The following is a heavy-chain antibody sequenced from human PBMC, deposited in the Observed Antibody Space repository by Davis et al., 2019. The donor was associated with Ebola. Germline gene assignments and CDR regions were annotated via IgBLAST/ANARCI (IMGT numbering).Heavy chain of an antibody. CDR1: RYTFTSSN. V-gene: IGHV1-18*01. CDR3: AREAGATTRIYDS. D-gene: IGHD1-26*01. CDR2: ISAYNGNT. J-gene: IGHJ5*01. Sequence: VPCKGCRYTFTSSNLSWVRQAPGQGLEWMGWISAYNGNTNYAQKLQGRVTMTTDTSRSTAYMELRSLRSDDTAVYYCAREAGATTRIYDSWGQGTLVTVSS.